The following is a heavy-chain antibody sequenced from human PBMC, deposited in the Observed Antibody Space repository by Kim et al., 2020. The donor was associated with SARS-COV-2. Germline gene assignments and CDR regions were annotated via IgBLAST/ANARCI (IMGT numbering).Heavy chain of an antibody. J-gene: IGHJ4*02. CDR2: TYYRSKWSN. V-gene: IGHV6-1*01. CDR3: ARGTSSWIDY. Sequence: SQTLSLTCAISGDSVSSNSAAWNWIRLSPSRGLEWLGRTYYRSKWSNDFAVSVRGRITINSDTSTNQFSLHLNSVTPEDTAVYYCARGTSSWIDYWGQGILVTVSS. D-gene: IGHD6-13*01. CDR1: GDSVSSNSAA.